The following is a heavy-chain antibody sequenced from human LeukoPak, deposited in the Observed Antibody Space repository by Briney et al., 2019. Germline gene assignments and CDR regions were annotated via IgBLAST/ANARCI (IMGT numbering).Heavy chain of an antibody. D-gene: IGHD2-15*01. Sequence: PGGSLRLSCAASGFTFSDYYMSWIRQAPGKGLEWVGRIKSKTDGGTTDYAAPVKGRFTISRDDSKNTLYLQMNSLETEDTAVYYCTNTVVVVASTGFDYWGQGTLVTVSS. CDR2: IKSKTDGGTT. V-gene: IGHV3-15*01. J-gene: IGHJ4*02. CDR3: TNTVVVVASTGFDY. CDR1: GFTFSDYY.